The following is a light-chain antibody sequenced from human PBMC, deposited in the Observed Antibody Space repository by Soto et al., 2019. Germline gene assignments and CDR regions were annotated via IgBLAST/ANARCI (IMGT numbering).Light chain of an antibody. CDR1: QSVSSNY. V-gene: IGKV3-20*01. Sequence: EIVLTQSPGTLSLSLGGRATLSCRASQSVSSNYLAWYQQKPGQAPRLLIYGASSRATSIPDRFSGSGSGTDFTLADSRLEHEDIAVYYCHRYGISPFGGGTKVEIK. J-gene: IGKJ4*01. CDR3: HRYGISP. CDR2: GAS.